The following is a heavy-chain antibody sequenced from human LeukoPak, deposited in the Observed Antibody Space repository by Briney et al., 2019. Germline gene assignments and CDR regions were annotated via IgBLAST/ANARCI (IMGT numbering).Heavy chain of an antibody. D-gene: IGHD2-2*02. CDR1: GFTFSDYG. Sequence: SGGSLRLSCVASGFTFSDYGMNWVRQAPGKGLEWVSSLSSRSSYIYYADSVKGRFTISRDNTRNSLYLQMSSLRAEDTAVYYCARDLVSGAYTFDTWGQGTVVTVSS. CDR2: LSSRSSYI. CDR3: ARDLVSGAYTFDT. J-gene: IGHJ3*02. V-gene: IGHV3-21*01.